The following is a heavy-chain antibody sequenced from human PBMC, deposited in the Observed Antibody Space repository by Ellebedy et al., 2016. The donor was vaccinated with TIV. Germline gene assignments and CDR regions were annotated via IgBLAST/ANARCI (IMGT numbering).Heavy chain of an antibody. D-gene: IGHD3-16*01. CDR3: ARFRGGIYYYYNGMDV. CDR1: GFTFSDYY. CDR2: ISSSGSTI. J-gene: IGHJ6*02. Sequence: GGSLRLSXAASGFTFSDYYMSWIRQAPGKGLEWVSYISSSGSTIYYADSVKCRFTISRDNAKNSMYLQMNSLRAEDTAVYYCARFRGGIYYYYNGMDVWGQGTTVTVSS. V-gene: IGHV3-11*01.